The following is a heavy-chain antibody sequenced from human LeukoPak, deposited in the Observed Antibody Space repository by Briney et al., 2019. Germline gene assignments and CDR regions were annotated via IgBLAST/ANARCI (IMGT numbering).Heavy chain of an antibody. Sequence: ASVKVSCKASGGTFSSYAISWVRQAPGQGLEWMGGIIPIFGTANYAQKFQGRVTITTDESTSTAYMELSSLRSEDTAVYYCASPPSWAISSKELYFDYWGQGTLVTVSS. D-gene: IGHD1-7*01. CDR3: ASPPSWAISSKELYFDY. CDR1: GGTFSSYA. V-gene: IGHV1-69*05. CDR2: IIPIFGTA. J-gene: IGHJ4*02.